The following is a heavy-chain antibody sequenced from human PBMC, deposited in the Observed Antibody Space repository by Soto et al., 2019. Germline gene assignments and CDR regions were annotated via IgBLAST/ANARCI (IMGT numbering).Heavy chain of an antibody. Sequence: QITLKESGPTLVKPTQTLTLTCTFSGFSLSTSGVGVGWIRQPPGKALAWLALIYWDDDKRYSPCLKSRLTISKDTSKNQVVLTMTNMDPVDTATYYCAHSLIPNWVSRGAFDYWGQGTLVTVSS. V-gene: IGHV2-5*02. CDR1: GFSLSTSGVG. CDR3: AHSLIPNWVSRGAFDY. D-gene: IGHD1-1*01. CDR2: IYWDDDK. J-gene: IGHJ4*02.